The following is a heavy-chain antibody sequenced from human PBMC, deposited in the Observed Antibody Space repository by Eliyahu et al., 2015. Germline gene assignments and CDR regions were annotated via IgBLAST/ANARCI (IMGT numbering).Heavy chain of an antibody. CDR1: GFTFSNFA. D-gene: IGHD2-15*01. CDR2: ISRSDDST. J-gene: IGHJ4*02. Sequence: EVQLLESGGGLVQPGGSLRLSCAASGFTFSNFAMTWVRQAPGQGLEWVSAISRSDDSTYYADSVKGRFTISRDNSKNTLFLQMNSLRAEDTAIYYCAKDESGGFFPDCWGQGTLVTVSS. CDR3: AKDESGGFFPDC. V-gene: IGHV3-23*01.